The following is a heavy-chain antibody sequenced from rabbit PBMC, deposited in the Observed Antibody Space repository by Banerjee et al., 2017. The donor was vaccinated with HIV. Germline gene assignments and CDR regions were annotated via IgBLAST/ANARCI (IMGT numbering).Heavy chain of an antibody. CDR3: ARGYADDIGVNYVLGL. J-gene: IGHJ3*01. CDR1: GFSFSNKYV. CDR2: INTSSGNT. Sequence: QSLEESGGDLVKPGASLTLTCTASGFSFSNKYVMCWVRQAPGKGLEWIACINTSSGNTVYASWAKGRFTISKTSSTTVTLQMTSLTAADTATYLCARGYADDIGVNYVLGLWGQGTLVTVS. V-gene: IGHV1S40*01. D-gene: IGHD6-1*01.